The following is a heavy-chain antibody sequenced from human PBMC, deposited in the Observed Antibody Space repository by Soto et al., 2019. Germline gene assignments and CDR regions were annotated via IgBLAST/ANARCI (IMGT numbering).Heavy chain of an antibody. CDR3: ARDLRACHTRRSTDL. D-gene: IGHD4-17*01. J-gene: IGHJ2*01. CDR1: GYMFTGYF. Sequence: GASVKVYCKGSGYMFTGYFIQWLGQAPGQGLEWMGWINPNTSATNYAQKFQGRVTMTRDTSLGAAYMELTSLRPDDTALYYCARDLRACHTRRSTDL. V-gene: IGHV1-2*02. CDR2: INPNTSAT.